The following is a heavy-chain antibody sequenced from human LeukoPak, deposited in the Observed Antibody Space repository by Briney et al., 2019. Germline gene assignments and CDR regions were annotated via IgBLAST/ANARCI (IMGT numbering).Heavy chain of an antibody. CDR2: IVGRGGST. CDR1: GFTFSSYA. V-gene: IGHV3-23*01. J-gene: IGHJ4*02. CDR3: AKGELRYCSSTNCPGSFDY. D-gene: IGHD2-2*01. Sequence: GGSLRLSCAASGFTFSSYAMSWVRQAPGKGLEWVSAIVGRGGSTYYADSVKGRFTISRDNSKNTLYLQLNSLRAEDTAVYYCAKGELRYCSSTNCPGSFDYWGQGTLVTVSS.